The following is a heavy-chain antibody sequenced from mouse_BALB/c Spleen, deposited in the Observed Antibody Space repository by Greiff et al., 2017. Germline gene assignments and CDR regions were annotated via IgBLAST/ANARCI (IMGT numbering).Heavy chain of an antibody. CDR1: GFTFSNYA. V-gene: IGHV5-6-5*01. J-gene: IGHJ2*01. Sequence: EVKLMESGGGLVKPGGSLKLSCAASGFTFSNYAMSWVRQTPEKRLEWVASISSGGSTYCPDSMKGRFTISRDNARNILYLQMSSLRSEDTAMYYCARGGYDYWGQGTTLTVSS. CDR3: ARGGYDY. CDR2: ISSGGST. D-gene: IGHD1-2*01.